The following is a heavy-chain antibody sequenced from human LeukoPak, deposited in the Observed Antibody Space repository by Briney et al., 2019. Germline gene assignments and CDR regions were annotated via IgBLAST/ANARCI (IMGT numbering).Heavy chain of an antibody. CDR1: GYSFTSYW. Sequence: GESLKISCKGSGYSFTSYWIGWVRPMPGKGLEWMGIIYPGDSDTRYSPSFQGQVTISADKSISTAYLQWSSLKASDTAMYYCARQISQDYVWGSYRPIDAFDIWGQGTMVTVSS. CDR2: IYPGDSDT. CDR3: ARQISQDYVWGSYRPIDAFDI. D-gene: IGHD3-16*02. V-gene: IGHV5-51*01. J-gene: IGHJ3*02.